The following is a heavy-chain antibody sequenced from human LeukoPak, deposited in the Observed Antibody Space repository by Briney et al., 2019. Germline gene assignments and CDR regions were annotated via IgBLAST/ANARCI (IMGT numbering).Heavy chain of an antibody. CDR3: ARTRYNSSGGDY. CDR2: IWYDGTNK. CDR1: GFTFSHYA. V-gene: IGHV3-33*08. J-gene: IGHJ4*02. Sequence: GGSLRLSCAASGFTFSHYAMSWVRQAPGKGLEWVAVIWYDGTNKYYADSVEGRFTISRDNSKNTLYLQMNSLRAEDTAVYYCARTRYNSSGGDYWGQGTPVTVSP. D-gene: IGHD3-22*01.